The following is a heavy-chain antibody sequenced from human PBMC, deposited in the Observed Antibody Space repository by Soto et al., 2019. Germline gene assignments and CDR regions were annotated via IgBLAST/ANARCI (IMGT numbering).Heavy chain of an antibody. D-gene: IGHD6-13*01. CDR3: ARGIAAAGSYAAYYYYGMDV. Sequence: SAKVSCKASGGTFSSYTISWVGQAPGQGLEWMGRIIPILGIANYAQKFQGRVTITADKSTSTAYMELSSLRSEDTAVYYCARGIAAAGSYAAYYYYGMDVWGQGTTVTVSS. J-gene: IGHJ6*02. CDR1: GGTFSSYT. V-gene: IGHV1-69*02. CDR2: IIPILGIA.